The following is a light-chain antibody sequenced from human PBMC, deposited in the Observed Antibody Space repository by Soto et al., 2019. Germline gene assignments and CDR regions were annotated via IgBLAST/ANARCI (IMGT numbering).Light chain of an antibody. Sequence: DIQMTQSPSTLSASVGDRVNITCRATQTISSWLAWYQQKPGKAPNLLIYKASNLESGVPSRFSGSGSGAEFTLTISSLQPDDFATYYCQQYHNTPVTFGAGTKVEIK. V-gene: IGKV1-5*03. CDR2: KAS. CDR3: QQYHNTPVT. J-gene: IGKJ4*01. CDR1: QTISSW.